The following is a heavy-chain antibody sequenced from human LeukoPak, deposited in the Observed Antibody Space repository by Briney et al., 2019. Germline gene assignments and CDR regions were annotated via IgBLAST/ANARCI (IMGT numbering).Heavy chain of an antibody. CDR2: IHTSGTT. CDR1: GGSISSGSCY. V-gene: IGHV4-61*02. CDR3: ARHINWDHDAFDI. Sequence: SETLSLTCTVFGGSISSGSCYWTWIRQSAGKGLEWIGRIHTSGTTNYNPSLKSRVTISVDTSKNQFSLKLSSVTAADTAVYYCARHINWDHDAFDIWGQGTMVTVSS. D-gene: IGHD7-27*01. J-gene: IGHJ3*02.